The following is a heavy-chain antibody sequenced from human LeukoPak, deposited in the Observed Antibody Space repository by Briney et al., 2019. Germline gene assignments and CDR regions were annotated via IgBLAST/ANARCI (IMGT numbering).Heavy chain of an antibody. CDR2: IYYSGST. J-gene: IGHJ6*03. D-gene: IGHD1-26*01. V-gene: IGHV4-59*11. Sequence: PSETLSLTCTVSGGSISSHYWSWIRQPPGKGLEWIGYIYYSGSTNYNPSLKSRVTISVDTSKNQFSLKLSSVTAADTVVYYCARVGVVGPYYYMDVWGKGTTVTVSS. CDR3: ARVGVVGPYYYMDV. CDR1: GGSISSHY.